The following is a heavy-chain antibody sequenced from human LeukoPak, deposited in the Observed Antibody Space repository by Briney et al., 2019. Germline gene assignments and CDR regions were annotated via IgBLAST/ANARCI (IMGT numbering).Heavy chain of an antibody. Sequence: SQTLSLTCTVSGYSIGSGYYWGWIRQPPGKGLEWIGSIYHSGSTYYSPSLKSRVTISVDTSKNQFSLKLSSVTAADTAVYYCARLSGSYYVLDYWGQGTLVTVSS. D-gene: IGHD1-26*01. J-gene: IGHJ4*02. V-gene: IGHV4-38-2*02. CDR1: GYSIGSGYY. CDR2: IYHSGST. CDR3: ARLSGSYYVLDY.